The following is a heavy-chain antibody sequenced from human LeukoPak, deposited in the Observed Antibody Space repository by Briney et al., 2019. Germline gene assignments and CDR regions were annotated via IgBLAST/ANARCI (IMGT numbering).Heavy chain of an antibody. D-gene: IGHD2-21*02. V-gene: IGHV3-74*01. J-gene: IGHJ5*02. CDR1: GFTFNNYW. CDR3: ARERLSYCGADCP. CDR2: INGDGRDT. Sequence: PRGSLRLSCVASGFTFNNYWMHWVRQAPGKGPVWVSCINGDGRDTLYADSVKGRFTISRDNAKNTVYLQMSSLRVEDTAIYYCARERLSYCGADCPWGQGTQVTVSS.